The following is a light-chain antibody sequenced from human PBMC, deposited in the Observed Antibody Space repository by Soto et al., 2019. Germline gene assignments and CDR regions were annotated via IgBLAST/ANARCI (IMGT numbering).Light chain of an antibody. J-gene: IGLJ1*01. CDR2: EGS. CDR3: CSYAGSSFYV. CDR1: SSDVGSYNL. Sequence: QSVLTQPASVSGSPGQSITISCTGTSSDVGSYNLVSWYQQHPGKAPKLMIYEGSKRPSGVSNRFSGSKSGNTASLTISGLQDEDEADYYCCSYAGSSFYVFGTGTKLTVL. V-gene: IGLV2-23*01.